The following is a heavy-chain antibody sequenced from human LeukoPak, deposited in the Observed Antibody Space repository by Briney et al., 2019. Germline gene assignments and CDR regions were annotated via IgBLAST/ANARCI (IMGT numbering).Heavy chain of an antibody. CDR2: ISGSGLYA. D-gene: IGHD5-24*01. CDR1: GFTFSSYG. Sequence: PGGPLRLSCAASGFTFSSYGMSWVRQAPGKGLEWVSAISGSGLYAYYSDSEKGRFTISRDNSKNTPYLQVDGLRVEDTAVYYCAKSQWLQSGGLDYWGQGPLVTVSS. CDR3: AKSQWLQSGGLDY. J-gene: IGHJ4*02. V-gene: IGHV3-23*01.